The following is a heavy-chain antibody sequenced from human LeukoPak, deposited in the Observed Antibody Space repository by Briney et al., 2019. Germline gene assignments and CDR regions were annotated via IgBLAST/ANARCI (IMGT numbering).Heavy chain of an antibody. D-gene: IGHD6-13*01. J-gene: IGHJ4*02. CDR2: ISAYNGNT. Sequence: ASVKVSCKASGYTFTSYGISWVRQAPGQGLEWMGWISAYNGNTNYAQKLQGRVTMTTDTSTSTAYMELRSLRSDDTAVYCCARLSRVAAAGTGLDYWGQGTLVTVSS. CDR3: ARLSRVAAAGTGLDY. V-gene: IGHV1-18*01. CDR1: GYTFTSYG.